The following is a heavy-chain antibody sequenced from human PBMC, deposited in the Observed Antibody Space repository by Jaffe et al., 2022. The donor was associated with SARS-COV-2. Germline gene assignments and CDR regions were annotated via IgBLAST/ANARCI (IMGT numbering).Heavy chain of an antibody. CDR1: GYTFTGYY. J-gene: IGHJ4*02. V-gene: IGHV1-2*06. CDR2: INPNSGGT. D-gene: IGHD3-22*01. Sequence: QVQLVQSGAEVKKPGASVKVSCKASGYTFTGYYMHWVRQAPGQGLEWMGRINPNSGGTNYAQKFQGRVTMTRDTSISTAYMELSRLRSDDTAVYYCARDYYDSSGYYPAPFDYWGQGTLVTVSS. CDR3: ARDYYDSSGYYPAPFDY.